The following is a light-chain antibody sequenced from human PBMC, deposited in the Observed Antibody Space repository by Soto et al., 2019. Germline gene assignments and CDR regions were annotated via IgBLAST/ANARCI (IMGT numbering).Light chain of an antibody. CDR3: QQYGSSPQWT. Sequence: EVVLTQSPGTLSLSPVERATLSGMASQSVSSSYLAWYQQKPGQAPRLLIYGASSRATGIADRFSGSGSGTDFTLTISRLEPEDFAVYYCQQYGSSPQWTFGQGTKVDIK. J-gene: IGKJ1*01. V-gene: IGKV3-20*01. CDR2: GAS. CDR1: QSVSSSY.